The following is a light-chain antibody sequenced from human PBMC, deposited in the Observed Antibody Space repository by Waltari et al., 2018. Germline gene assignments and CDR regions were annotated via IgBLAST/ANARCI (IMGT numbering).Light chain of an antibody. CDR3: QQCYSTPYT. J-gene: IGKJ2*01. Sequence: DIVMIQSPDSLAVSLGERVTINCRSNQNVLYNSDNKNYLAWFQQKPGQPPKLLIYWASTRESGVPDRFSGSGSGTEFTLTISSLQAADVAVYYCQQCYSTPYTFGQGTKLEIK. CDR2: WAS. V-gene: IGKV4-1*01. CDR1: QNVLYNSDNKNY.